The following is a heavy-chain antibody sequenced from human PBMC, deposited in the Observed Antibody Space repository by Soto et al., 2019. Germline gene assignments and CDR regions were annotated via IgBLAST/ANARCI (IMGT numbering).Heavy chain of an antibody. CDR1: GYTFTSYA. V-gene: IGHV1-3*01. CDR2: INAGNGNT. J-gene: IGHJ4*02. CDR3: PIMAGLVAGRATNGIFTYFHN. D-gene: IGHD2-8*01. Sequence: QVQLVQSGAEVKKPGASVKVSCKASGYTFTSYAMHWVRQAPGQRLEWRGWINAGNGNTKYSQKFQGRVTITRDTIATIAYMELSRLTSEATAVSYCPIMAGLVAGRATNGIFTYFHNWRPGPLVTVSS.